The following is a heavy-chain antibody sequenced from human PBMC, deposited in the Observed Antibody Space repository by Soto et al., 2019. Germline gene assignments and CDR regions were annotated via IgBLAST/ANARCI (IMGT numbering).Heavy chain of an antibody. V-gene: IGHV3-7*03. CDR1: GFIFGTYW. Sequence: GGSLRLSCAASGFIFGTYWMGWVRQAPGKGLEWVANIKQDASEKYYVNSVKGRFTISRDNAKNSLSLQMNSLRAEDTAVYYCARRAAGDQRLGSGDSWGEGTLVTGS. CDR3: ARRAAGDQRLGSGDS. CDR2: IKQDASEK. J-gene: IGHJ4*02. D-gene: IGHD6-25*01.